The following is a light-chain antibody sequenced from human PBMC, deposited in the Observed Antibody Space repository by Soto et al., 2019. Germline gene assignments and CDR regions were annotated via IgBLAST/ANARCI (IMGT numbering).Light chain of an antibody. CDR1: QDIDTY. CDR2: SAS. Sequence: EIQMTQSTSSLSASVGDSVTVTSRASQDIDTYLNWYQQKPGRAPDLLIFSASTLRNGVPSRFSGSGSGTDFTLTISSLQPEDFATYHCQQTYSTPTFGGGTKVDI. V-gene: IGKV1-39*01. J-gene: IGKJ4*01. CDR3: QQTYSTPT.